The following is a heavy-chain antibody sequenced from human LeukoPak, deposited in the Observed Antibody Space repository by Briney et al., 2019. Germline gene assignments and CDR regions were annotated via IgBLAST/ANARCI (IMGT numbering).Heavy chain of an antibody. CDR2: ISYDGSNK. V-gene: IGHV3-30*03. CDR1: GFTFSSYG. J-gene: IGHJ4*02. D-gene: IGHD6-6*01. Sequence: PGGSLRLSCAASGFTFSSYGMHWVRQAPGKGLEWVAVISYDGSNKYYADSVKGRFTISRDNPKNTLYLQMNSLRAEDTAVYYCATYSSSSREFGPHCDYWGQGTLVTVSS. CDR3: ATYSSSSREFGPHCDY.